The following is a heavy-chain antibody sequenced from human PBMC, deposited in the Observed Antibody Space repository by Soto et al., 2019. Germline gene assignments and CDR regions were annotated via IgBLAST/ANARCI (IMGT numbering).Heavy chain of an antibody. D-gene: IGHD2-8*01. CDR3: ARHDSNGDFDF. Sequence: PSETLSLTCAVSGYSISSGYYWGWLRQPPGKGLEWIGSIYHGGSTYYNPSLNSRVTLSIDMTNNHVSLILNSVTAADTAMYYCARHDSNGDFDFWGQGTQVTVSS. CDR1: GYSISSGYY. V-gene: IGHV4-38-2*01. J-gene: IGHJ4*02. CDR2: IYHGGST.